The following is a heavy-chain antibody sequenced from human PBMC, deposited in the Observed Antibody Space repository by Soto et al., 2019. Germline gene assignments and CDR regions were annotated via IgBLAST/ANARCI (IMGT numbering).Heavy chain of an antibody. J-gene: IGHJ3*02. D-gene: IGHD6-6*01. Sequence: ASVKVSCKASGGTFSSYTISWVRQAPGQGLEWMGRIIPILGIANYAQKFQGRVTITADKSTSTAYMELSSLRSEDTAVYYCARAQGRIAARQDAFDIWGQGTMVTVSS. CDR3: ARAQGRIAARQDAFDI. CDR2: IIPILGIA. V-gene: IGHV1-69*02. CDR1: GGTFSSYT.